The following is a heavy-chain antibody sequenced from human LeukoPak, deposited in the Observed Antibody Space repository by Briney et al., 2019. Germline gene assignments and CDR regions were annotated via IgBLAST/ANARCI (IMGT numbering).Heavy chain of an antibody. V-gene: IGHV3-33*08. CDR2: IWYDGSNK. Sequence: QPGDSLRLSCAASGFTFSSYGMHWVRQAPGKGLEWVAVIWYDGSNKYYADSVKGRFTISRDNSKKTLYLQMNSLRAEDTAVYYCARDLDYGGNSIGDYYYYGMDVWGQGTTVTVSS. J-gene: IGHJ6*02. D-gene: IGHD4-23*01. CDR3: ARDLDYGGNSIGDYYYYGMDV. CDR1: GFTFSSYG.